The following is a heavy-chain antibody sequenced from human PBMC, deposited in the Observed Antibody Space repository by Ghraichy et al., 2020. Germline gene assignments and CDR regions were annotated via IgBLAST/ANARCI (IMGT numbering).Heavy chain of an antibody. J-gene: IGHJ4*02. CDR3: ARGRRWLQSNGAPFDY. Sequence: SETLSLTCAVYGGSFSGYYWSWIRQPPGKGLEWIGEINHSGSTNYNPSLKSRVTISVDTSKNQFSLKLSSVTAADTAVYYCARGRRWLQSNGAPFDYWGQGTLVTVSS. D-gene: IGHD5-24*01. CDR1: GGSFSGYY. CDR2: INHSGST. V-gene: IGHV4-34*01.